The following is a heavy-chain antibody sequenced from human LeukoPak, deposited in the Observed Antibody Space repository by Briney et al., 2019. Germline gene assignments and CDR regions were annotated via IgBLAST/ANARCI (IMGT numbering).Heavy chain of an antibody. CDR3: ARGAIRYYGMDV. CDR2: IYSGGST. J-gene: IGHJ6*02. V-gene: IGHV3-66*01. Sequence: GGSLRLSCAASGFTVSSNCMSWVRQAPGKGLEWVSVIYSGGSTYYADSVKGRFTISRDNSKNTLYLQMNSLRAEDTAVYYCARGAIRYYGMDVWGQGTTVTVSS. D-gene: IGHD3-3*01. CDR1: GFTVSSNC.